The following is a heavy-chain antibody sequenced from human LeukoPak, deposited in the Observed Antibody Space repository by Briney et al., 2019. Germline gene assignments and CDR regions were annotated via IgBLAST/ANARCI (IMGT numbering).Heavy chain of an antibody. V-gene: IGHV1-2*02. D-gene: IGHD2-21*01. Sequence: ASVKVSCKASGYTFTGYYMHWVRQAPGQGLEWMGWINPNSGGTNYAQKFQGRVTMTRDTSISTAYMELSRLRSDDTAVYYCARGEKRDGPTRGWFDPWGQGTLVTVSS. J-gene: IGHJ5*02. CDR2: INPNSGGT. CDR1: GYTFTGYY. CDR3: ARGEKRDGPTRGWFDP.